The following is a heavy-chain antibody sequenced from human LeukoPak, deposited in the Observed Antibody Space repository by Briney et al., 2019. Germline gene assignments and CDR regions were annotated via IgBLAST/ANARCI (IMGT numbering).Heavy chain of an antibody. Sequence: GGSLRLSCAASGFTFSYYWMGWVRQAPGKGLEWVANIKQDASEEYYVDSVKGRFTISRDNAKNSLYLQMNSLRAEDTAVYYCAREVALVHYYDSSGYSFDYWGQGTLVTVSS. CDR2: IKQDASEE. J-gene: IGHJ4*02. D-gene: IGHD3-22*01. V-gene: IGHV3-7*01. CDR3: AREVALVHYYDSSGYSFDY. CDR1: GFTFSYYW.